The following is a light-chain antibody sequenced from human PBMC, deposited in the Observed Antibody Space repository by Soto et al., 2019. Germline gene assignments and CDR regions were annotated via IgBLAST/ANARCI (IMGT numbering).Light chain of an antibody. V-gene: IGKV1-12*01. CDR1: QGITSW. CDR2: AAS. Sequence: DIQMTQSPSSVSASVGDRVTITCRASQGITSWLAWYQQKPGRAPKPLIYAASSLQNGVPSRFSGRGSGRNFTLTIRSLQPEDFATYFSQQPRFFSLTFGVGTNVEIK. CDR3: QQPRFFSLT. J-gene: IGKJ4*01.